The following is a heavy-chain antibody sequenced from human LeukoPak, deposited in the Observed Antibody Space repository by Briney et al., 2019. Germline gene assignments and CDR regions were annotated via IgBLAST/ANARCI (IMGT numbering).Heavy chain of an antibody. J-gene: IGHJ4*02. D-gene: IGHD2-8*02. CDR3: ATSSGAPGNM. CDR1: GVYW. Sequence: PGGSLRLSCAVPGVYWMSWVRQAPGKGLEWVANINQDGSVIYYVDSVKGRFTISRDNAKNSLYLQMNSLRAEDTGVYYCATSSGAPGNMWGQGTLVTVSS. CDR2: INQDGSVI. V-gene: IGHV3-7*01.